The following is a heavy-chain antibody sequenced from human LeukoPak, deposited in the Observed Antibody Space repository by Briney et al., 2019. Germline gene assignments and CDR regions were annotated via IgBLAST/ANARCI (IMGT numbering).Heavy chain of an antibody. Sequence: SETLSLTCAVYGGSFSGYYWSWIRQPPGKGLEWIGEINLSGSTNYNPSLKSRVTISVDTSKNQFSLKLSSVTAADTAVYYCARATGILWFGGNSRFDYWGQGTLVTVSS. CDR1: GGSFSGYY. CDR3: ARATGILWFGGNSRFDY. V-gene: IGHV4-34*01. D-gene: IGHD3-10*01. CDR2: INLSGST. J-gene: IGHJ4*02.